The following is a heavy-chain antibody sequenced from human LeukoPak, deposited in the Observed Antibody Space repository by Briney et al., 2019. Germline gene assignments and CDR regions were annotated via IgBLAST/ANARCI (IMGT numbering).Heavy chain of an antibody. Sequence: PGGSLRLSCAASGFTFSSYAMHWVRQAPGKGLEWVAVISYDGSNKYYADSVKGRFTISRDNSKNTLYLQMNSLRAEDTAGYYCARGRHLPKAALDYWGQGTLVTVSS. CDR3: ARGRHLPKAALDY. CDR1: GFTFSSYA. J-gene: IGHJ4*02. D-gene: IGHD6-25*01. V-gene: IGHV3-30-3*01. CDR2: ISYDGSNK.